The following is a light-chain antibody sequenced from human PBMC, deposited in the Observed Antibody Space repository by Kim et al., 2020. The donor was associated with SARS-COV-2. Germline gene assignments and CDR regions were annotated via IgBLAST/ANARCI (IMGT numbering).Light chain of an antibody. CDR3: KQRDNWPIT. Sequence: EIVLTQSPATLSLSPGERATLSCRASQSVRSKLAWYQQKPGQAPRLLIYDASNRATGIPARFGGSGSGTGFTLTISSLEPEDFAVYYCKQRDNWPITCGPGTKVDIK. CDR1: QSVRSK. V-gene: IGKV3-11*01. CDR2: DAS. J-gene: IGKJ3*01.